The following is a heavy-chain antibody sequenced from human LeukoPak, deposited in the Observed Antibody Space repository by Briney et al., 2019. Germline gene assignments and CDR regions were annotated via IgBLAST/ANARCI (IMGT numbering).Heavy chain of an antibody. V-gene: IGHV3-23*01. CDR1: GFTFSSYA. J-gene: IGHJ4*02. D-gene: IGHD3-22*01. CDR2: ISGSGGST. CDR3: AKSPNYYDSSGYYPV. Sequence: GGSLRLSCAASGFTFSSYAMSWVRQAPGKGLERVSAISGSGGSTYYADSVKGRFTISRDNSKNTLYLQMNSLRAEDTAVYYCAKSPNYYDSSGYYPVWGQGTLVTVSS.